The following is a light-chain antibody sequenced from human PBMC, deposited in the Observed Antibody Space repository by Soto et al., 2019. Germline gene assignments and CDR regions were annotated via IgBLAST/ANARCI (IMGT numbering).Light chain of an antibody. V-gene: IGKV3-20*01. CDR2: GAS. CDR3: QQYGSSPYT. J-gene: IGKJ2*01. CDR1: QSVSSSY. Sequence: EIVLTQSPGTLSWSAGERATLSCRASQSVSSSYLAWYQQKPGQAPRLLIYGASNRATGIPDRFSGSGSGTDFTLTISRLEPEDFAIYYCQQYGSSPYTFGQGTKLEIK.